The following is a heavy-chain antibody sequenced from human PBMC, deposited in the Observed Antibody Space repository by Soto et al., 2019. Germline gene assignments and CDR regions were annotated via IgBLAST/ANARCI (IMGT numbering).Heavy chain of an antibody. D-gene: IGHD3-22*01. CDR1: GDSISSYY. CDR2: LYYGRSA. J-gene: IGHJ4*02. V-gene: IGHV4-59*01. CDR3: ALRSLAVVPEY. Sequence: QVQLQESGPGLVKPSETLSLTCAVSGDSISSYYCMWIRQPPGKGLESIGYLYYGRSANYNPSLTGRVTLSVDTSTNQCSLTRSSMTAADTAVYYCALRSLAVVPEYWGQGTLVTVSS.